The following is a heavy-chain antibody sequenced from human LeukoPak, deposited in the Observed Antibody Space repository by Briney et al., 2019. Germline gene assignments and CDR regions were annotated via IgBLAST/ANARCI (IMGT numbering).Heavy chain of an antibody. CDR2: IIPILGIA. CDR1: GGTFSSYA. CDR3: ATVPILRSVGGFDP. D-gene: IGHD3-3*01. J-gene: IGHJ5*02. Sequence: SVTVSCKASGGTFSSYAISWVRQAPGQGLEWMGRIIPILGIANYAQKFQGRVTITADKSTSTAYMELSSLRSEDTAVYYCATVPILRSVGGFDPWGQGTLVTVSS. V-gene: IGHV1-69*04.